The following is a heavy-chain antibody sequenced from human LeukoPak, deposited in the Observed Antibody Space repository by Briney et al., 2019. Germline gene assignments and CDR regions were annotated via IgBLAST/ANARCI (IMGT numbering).Heavy chain of an antibody. J-gene: IGHJ4*02. CDR3: ARDLIPMITFGGVIVMVY. V-gene: IGHV1-18*01. CDR2: ISAYNGNT. D-gene: IGHD3-16*02. CDR1: GYTFTSYG. Sequence: ASAKVSCKASGYTFTSYGISWVRQAPGQGLEWMGWISAYNGNTNYAQKLQGRVTMTTDTSTSTAYMELRSLRSDDTAVYYCARDLIPMITFGGVIVMVYWGQGTLVTVSS.